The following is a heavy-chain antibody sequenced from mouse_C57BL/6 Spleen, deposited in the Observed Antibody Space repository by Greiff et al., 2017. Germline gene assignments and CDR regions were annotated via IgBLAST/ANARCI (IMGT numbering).Heavy chain of an antibody. D-gene: IGHD2-1*01. CDR3: ARNGDGNEDYYAMDY. J-gene: IGHJ4*01. V-gene: IGHV2-9-1*01. CDR2: IWTGGGT. CDR1: GFSLTSYA. Sequence: QVQLQQSGPGLVAPSQSLSITCTVSGFSLTSYAISWVRQPPGKGLEWLGVIWTGGGTNYNSALKSRLSISKDNSKSQVFLKMNSLQTDDTARYYCARNGDGNEDYYAMDYWGQGTSVTVSS.